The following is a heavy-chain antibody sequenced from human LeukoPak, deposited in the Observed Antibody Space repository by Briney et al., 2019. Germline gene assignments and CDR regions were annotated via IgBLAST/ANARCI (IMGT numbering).Heavy chain of an antibody. J-gene: IGHJ4*02. CDR1: GFTFDDYG. V-gene: IGHV3-20*04. D-gene: IGHD6-13*01. Sequence: GGSLRLSCAASGFTFDDYGMSWVRQAPGKGLEWVSGINWNGGSTGYADSVKGRFTISRDNSKTTLFLQMNSLRAEDTAVYYCAKRTSGSSWYSSDSWGQGTLVTVSS. CDR2: INWNGGST. CDR3: AKRTSGSSWYSSDS.